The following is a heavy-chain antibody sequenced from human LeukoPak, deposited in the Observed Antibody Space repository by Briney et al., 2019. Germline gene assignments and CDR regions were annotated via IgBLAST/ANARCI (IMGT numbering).Heavy chain of an antibody. Sequence: SETLSLTCTVSGGSISSGDYYWSWIRQPPGKGLEWIGYIYYSGSTYYNPSLKSRVTISVDTSKNQFSLKLSSVTAADTAVYYCARGEGSAAAAGFDYWGQGTLVTVSS. CDR3: ARGEGSAAAAGFDY. J-gene: IGHJ4*02. CDR2: IYYSGST. CDR1: GGSISSGDYY. V-gene: IGHV4-30-4*01. D-gene: IGHD6-13*01.